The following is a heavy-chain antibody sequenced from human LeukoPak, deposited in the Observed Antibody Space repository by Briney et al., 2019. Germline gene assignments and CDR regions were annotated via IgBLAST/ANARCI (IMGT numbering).Heavy chain of an antibody. D-gene: IGHD6-19*01. CDR1: GFTVSSNY. V-gene: IGHV3-21*01. CDR3: ASVPGIAVAGISY. Sequence: GGSLRLSCAASGFTVSSNYMSWVRQAPGKGLEWVSSISSSSSYIYYADSVKGRFTISRDNAKNSLYLQMNSLRAEDTAVYYCASVPGIAVAGISYWGQGTLVTVSS. J-gene: IGHJ4*02. CDR2: ISSSSSYI.